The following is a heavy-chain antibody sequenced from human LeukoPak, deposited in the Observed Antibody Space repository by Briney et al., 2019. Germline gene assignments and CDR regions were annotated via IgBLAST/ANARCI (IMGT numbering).Heavy chain of an antibody. CDR1: GFTFSSFG. D-gene: IGHD3-22*01. J-gene: IGHJ4*02. CDR3: ARRGYSDSSGYDY. V-gene: IGHV3-21*01. CDR2: ISGDSTDI. Sequence: PGGSLRLSCAASGFTFSSFGMSWVRQAPGKGLEWVSSISGDSTDIYYADSVMGRSTISRDNAKNSLYLQINSLRAEDTAIYYCARRGYSDSSGYDYWGQGTLVTVSS.